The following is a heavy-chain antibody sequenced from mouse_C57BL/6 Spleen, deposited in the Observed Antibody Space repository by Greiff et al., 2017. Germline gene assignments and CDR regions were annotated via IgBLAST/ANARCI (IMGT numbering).Heavy chain of an antibody. V-gene: IGHV5-4*03. J-gene: IGHJ3*01. CDR2: ISDGGSYT. CDR3: ARRDDYDWFAY. D-gene: IGHD2-4*01. CDR1: GFTFSSYA. Sequence: EVKLMESGGGLVKPGGSLTLSCAASGFTFSSYAMSWVRQTPEKRLAWVATISDGGSYTYYPDNVKGRFTISRDNAKNNLYLQMSHLKSEDTAMYYCARRDDYDWFAYWGQGTLVTVSA.